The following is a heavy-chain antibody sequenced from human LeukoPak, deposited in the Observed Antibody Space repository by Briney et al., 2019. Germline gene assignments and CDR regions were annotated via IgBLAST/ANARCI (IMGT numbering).Heavy chain of an antibody. J-gene: IGHJ6*03. CDR3: ARVWSSSWYMPDYYYYYMDV. CDR2: INPSGHIT. V-gene: IGHV1-46*01. D-gene: IGHD6-13*01. CDR1: GYTFTSYY. Sequence: ASVKVSCKASGYTFTSYYMHWVRQTPGQGLEWMGIINPSGHITNYAQKFQGRLTVTRDTPTSTVYMELSSLRSDDTAVYYCARVWSSSWYMPDYYYYYMDVWGKGTTVTVSS.